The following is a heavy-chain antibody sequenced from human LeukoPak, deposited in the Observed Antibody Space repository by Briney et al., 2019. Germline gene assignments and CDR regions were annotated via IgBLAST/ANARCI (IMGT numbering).Heavy chain of an antibody. CDR2: IYTSGST. V-gene: IGHV4-4*07. D-gene: IGHD3-3*01. CDR1: GGSISSYY. J-gene: IGHJ6*03. Sequence: PSETLSLTCTVSGGSISSYYWSWIRQPAGKGLEWIGRIYTSGSTNYNPSLKSRVTMSVDTSKNQFSLKLSSVTAADTAVYYCARDRYYDFWSGYNYYYYYMDVWGKGTTVTVSS. CDR3: ARDRYYDFWSGYNYYYYYMDV.